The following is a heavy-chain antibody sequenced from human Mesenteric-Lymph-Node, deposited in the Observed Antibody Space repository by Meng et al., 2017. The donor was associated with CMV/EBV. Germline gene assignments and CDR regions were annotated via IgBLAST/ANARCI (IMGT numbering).Heavy chain of an antibody. CDR1: GYTFTRYG. D-gene: IGHD2-15*01. CDR2: ISAYNGNT. V-gene: IGHV1-18*04. CDR3: ARVYCSGGSCYSLFDY. Sequence: GYTFTRYGISWGRQAPGQGLEWMGWISAYNGNTNYAQKLQGRVTMTTDTSTSTAYMELRSLRSDDTAVYYCARVYCSGGSCYSLFDYWGQGTLVTVSS. J-gene: IGHJ4*02.